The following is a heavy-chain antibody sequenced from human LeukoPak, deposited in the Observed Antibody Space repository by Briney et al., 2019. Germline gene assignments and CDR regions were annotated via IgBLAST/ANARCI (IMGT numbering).Heavy chain of an antibody. CDR2: IYHSGST. Sequence: SETLSLTCAVSGYSISSGYYWGWIRQPPGKGLEWIGSIYHSGSTYYNPSLKSRVTISVDTSKNQFSLKLSPVTAADTAVYCCARRSGIAVALDPYYFDYWGQGTLVTVSS. V-gene: IGHV4-38-2*01. CDR3: ARRSGIAVALDPYYFDY. J-gene: IGHJ4*02. CDR1: GYSISSGYY. D-gene: IGHD6-19*01.